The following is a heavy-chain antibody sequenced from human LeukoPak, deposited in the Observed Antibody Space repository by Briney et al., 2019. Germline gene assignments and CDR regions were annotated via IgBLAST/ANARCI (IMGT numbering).Heavy chain of an antibody. CDR1: GFTFSSYA. D-gene: IGHD3-10*01. V-gene: IGHV3-23*01. J-gene: IGHJ4*02. CDR2: ISGSGGST. CDR3: AKSPRLGNVLLWFGEYDY. Sequence: GGSLRLSSAASGFTFSSYAMSWVRQAPGKGLEWVSAISGSGGSTYYADSVKGRFTISRDNSKNTLYLQMNSLRAEDTAVYYCAKSPRLGNVLLWFGEYDYWGQGTLVTVSS.